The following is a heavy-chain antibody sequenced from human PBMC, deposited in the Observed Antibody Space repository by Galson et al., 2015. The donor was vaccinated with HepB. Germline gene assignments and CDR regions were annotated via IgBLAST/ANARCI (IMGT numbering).Heavy chain of an antibody. Sequence: SLRLSCAASGFTFSKYSMNWVRQAPGKGLEWVSSISTSSTYIYYADSVKGRFTISRDNAKNSLYLQMNSLRAEDTAVYYCVRLQPVATFDYWGQGTQVTFTS. CDR1: GFTFSKYS. CDR3: VRLQPVATFDY. V-gene: IGHV3-21*01. J-gene: IGHJ4*02. CDR2: ISTSSTYI. D-gene: IGHD2-2*01.